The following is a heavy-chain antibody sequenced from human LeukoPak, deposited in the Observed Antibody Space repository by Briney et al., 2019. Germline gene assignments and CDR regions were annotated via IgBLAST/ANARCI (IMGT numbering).Heavy chain of an antibody. CDR2: ISTSSSYI. D-gene: IGHD6-13*01. J-gene: IGHJ4*02. CDR3: AKELGSSWHEPFDY. Sequence: PGGSLRLSCAASGFTFSSYSMNWVRQAPGKGLEWVSSISTSSSYIYYADSVKGRFTSSRDNAKNSLYLQMNSLRAEDTAVYYCAKELGSSWHEPFDYWGQGTLVTVSS. V-gene: IGHV3-21*04. CDR1: GFTFSSYS.